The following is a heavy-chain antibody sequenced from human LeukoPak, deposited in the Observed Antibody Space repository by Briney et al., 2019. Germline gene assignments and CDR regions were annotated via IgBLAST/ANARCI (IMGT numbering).Heavy chain of an antibody. D-gene: IGHD3-10*01. CDR2: IYYSGST. V-gene: IGHV4-59*01. CDR1: GGSISSYY. CDR3: ARERGITMVRGAPGYYGMDV. Sequence: SETLSLTRTVSGGSISSYYWSWIRQPPGKGLEWIGYIYYSGSTNYNPSLKSRVTISVDTSKNQFSLKLSSVTAADTAVYYCARERGITMVRGAPGYYGMDVWGQGTTVTVSS. J-gene: IGHJ6*02.